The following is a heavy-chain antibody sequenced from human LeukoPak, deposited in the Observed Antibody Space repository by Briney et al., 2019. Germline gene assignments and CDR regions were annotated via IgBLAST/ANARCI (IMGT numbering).Heavy chain of an antibody. Sequence: SGGSLRLSCSAYGFTFSRYGMHWVRQAPGKGLEYVSAIVSNGDSTYYADSVKGRFTISRDNAKNTLYLQMSSLRPDDTAVYYCVNPGWYYDSNGYSYYYGMDVWGQGTTVTVSS. V-gene: IGHV3-64D*09. CDR1: GFTFSRYG. CDR3: VNPGWYYDSNGYSYYYGMDV. J-gene: IGHJ6*02. D-gene: IGHD3-22*01. CDR2: IVSNGDST.